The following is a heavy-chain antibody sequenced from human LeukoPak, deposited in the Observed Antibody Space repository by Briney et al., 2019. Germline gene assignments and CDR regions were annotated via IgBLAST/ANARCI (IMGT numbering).Heavy chain of an antibody. V-gene: IGHV3-7*03. CDR2: IKQDGSEK. CDR3: ARMREMATIIYFDY. D-gene: IGHD5-24*01. Sequence: GGSVRLSCAASGFIFSSYWMRWARRAPGKGREWVANIKQDGSEKYYVDSVKDRFTISRDNAKNSLYLQMNSLRDEDTAVYYCARMREMATIIYFDYWGQGTLVTVSS. J-gene: IGHJ4*02. CDR1: GFIFSSYW.